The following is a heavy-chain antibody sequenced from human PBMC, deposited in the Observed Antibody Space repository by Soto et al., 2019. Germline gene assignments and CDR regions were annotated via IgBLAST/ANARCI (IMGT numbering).Heavy chain of an antibody. J-gene: IGHJ6*02. CDR1: GGSISSGGYY. V-gene: IGHV4-31*03. Sequence: PSETLSLTCTVSGGSISSGGYYWSWIRQHPGKGLEWIGYIYYSGSTYYNPSLKSRVTISVDTSKNQFSLKLSSVTAADTAVYYCAREAYSSSYYYYCGMDVWGQGTTVTVSS. CDR2: IYYSGST. D-gene: IGHD6-6*01. CDR3: AREAYSSSYYYYCGMDV.